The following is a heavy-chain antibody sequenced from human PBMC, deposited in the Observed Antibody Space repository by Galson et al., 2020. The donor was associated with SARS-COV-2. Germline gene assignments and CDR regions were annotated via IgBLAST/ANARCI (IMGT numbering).Heavy chain of an antibody. CDR3: ARGGSRPIMVFDYSYSYMDV. J-gene: IGHJ6*03. CDR1: GGSFSDYS. D-gene: IGHD2-8*01. Sequence: TLSLTCAVYGGSFSDYSWTWVRQPPGKGLEWIGEISHSGSTNYSPSLKSRVFMSVDTSKNQFSLKLRSVTAADTAVYYCARGGSRPIMVFDYSYSYMDVWGKGTTVTVSS. V-gene: IGHV4-34*01. CDR2: ISHSGST.